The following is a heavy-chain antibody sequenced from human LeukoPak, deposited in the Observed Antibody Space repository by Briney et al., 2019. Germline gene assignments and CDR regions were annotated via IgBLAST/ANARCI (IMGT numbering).Heavy chain of an antibody. J-gene: IGHJ4*01. D-gene: IGHD3-10*01. CDR2: IFHAGST. CDR1: GASISTHPW. Sequence: SETLSLTCAVSGASISTHPWWGWVRQPPGKGLEWVGEIFHAGSTNYNPSLKSRVTISLDKSRNHFSLDLRSVTAADTAIYYCIRNNYYALGTHNFDYWGHGILVTVSP. CDR3: IRNNYYALGTHNFDY. V-gene: IGHV4-4*02.